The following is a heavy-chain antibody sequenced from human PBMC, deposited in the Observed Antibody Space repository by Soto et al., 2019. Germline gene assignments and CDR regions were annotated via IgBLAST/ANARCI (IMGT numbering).Heavy chain of an antibody. CDR2: ISYDGSNK. CDR1: GFTFSSYG. Sequence: QVQMVESGGGVVQPGRSLRLSCAASGFTFSSYGMHWVRQAPGKGLEWVAVISYDGSNKYYADSVKGRFTISRDNSKNTLYLQMNSLRAEDTAVYYCAKDEQYYDILTGIFGQGYFDYWGQGTLVTVSS. J-gene: IGHJ4*02. CDR3: AKDEQYYDILTGIFGQGYFDY. D-gene: IGHD3-9*01. V-gene: IGHV3-30*18.